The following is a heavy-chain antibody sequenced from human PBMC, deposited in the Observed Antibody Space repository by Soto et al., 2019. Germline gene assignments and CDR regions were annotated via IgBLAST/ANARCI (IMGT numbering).Heavy chain of an antibody. D-gene: IGHD4-17*01. CDR2: IYTSGST. CDR1: GGSISSYY. CDR3: ARDHLGYGDYYYYYGMDV. J-gene: IGHJ6*02. Sequence: QVQLQESGPGLVKPSETLSLTCTVSGGSISSYYWSWIRQPAGKGLEWIGRIYTSGSTNYNPSLKSRVTMSVDTSKNQFSLKLSSVTAADTAVYYCARDHLGYGDYYYYYGMDVWGQGTTVTVSS. V-gene: IGHV4-4*07.